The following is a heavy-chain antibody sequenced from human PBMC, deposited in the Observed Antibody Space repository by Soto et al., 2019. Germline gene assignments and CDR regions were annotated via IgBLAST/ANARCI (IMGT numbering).Heavy chain of an antibody. D-gene: IGHD4-17*01. CDR2: ISYDGSNT. Sequence: QVQLVESGGGVVQPGRSLRLSCAASGFTFSSDAMHGVLQAPGKGLEWVAVISYDGSNTYYADFVKGRFTISRDNSKNTLYLQMNRLRADVTGVYYCARDGDDYGDYEYFGYRGQGTLVTVSS. CDR3: ARDGDDYGDYEYFGY. J-gene: IGHJ4*02. CDR1: GFTFSSDA. V-gene: IGHV3-30-3*01.